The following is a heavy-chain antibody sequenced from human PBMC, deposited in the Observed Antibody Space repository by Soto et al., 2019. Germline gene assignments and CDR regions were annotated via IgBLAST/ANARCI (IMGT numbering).Heavy chain of an antibody. CDR2: ISGSGGST. CDR1: GFTFSSYA. CDR3: ARGIAVAGKDYYYYGMDV. D-gene: IGHD6-19*01. J-gene: IGHJ6*02. V-gene: IGHV3-23*01. Sequence: GGSLRLSCAASGFTFSSYAMSWVRQAPGKGLEWVSAISGSGGSTYYADSVKGRFTISRDNSKNSLYLQMNSLRAEDTAVYYCARGIAVAGKDYYYYGMDVWGQGTTVTVSS.